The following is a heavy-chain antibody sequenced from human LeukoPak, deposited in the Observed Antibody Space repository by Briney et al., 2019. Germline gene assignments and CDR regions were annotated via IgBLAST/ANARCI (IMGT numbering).Heavy chain of an antibody. Sequence: NPSETLSLTCTVSGGSISSGSYYWSWIRQPAGKGLEWIGRIYTSGSTNYNPSLKSRVTISVDTSKNQFSLKLSSVTAADTAVYYCARAPTLDGDPRGMDVWGQGTTVTVSS. V-gene: IGHV4-61*02. CDR1: GGSISSGSYY. D-gene: IGHD4-17*01. J-gene: IGHJ6*02. CDR3: ARAPTLDGDPRGMDV. CDR2: IYTSGST.